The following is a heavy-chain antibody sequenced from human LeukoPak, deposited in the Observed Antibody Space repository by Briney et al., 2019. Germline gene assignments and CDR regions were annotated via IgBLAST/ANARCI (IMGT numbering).Heavy chain of an antibody. V-gene: IGHV3-23*01. J-gene: IGHJ4*02. CDR3: AKHVLYFSITSCYPDFFNY. D-gene: IGHD2-2*01. Sequence: GGSLRLAWAASGFTFSSKAMDWVRQAPGKGLEWVSVISVSGSSTSYADSVKGRFTISRDNSKNTLYMQMNSLRLQDTALYSCAKHVLYFSITSCYPDFFNYWGQGTLVTVSS. CDR1: GFTFSSKA. CDR2: ISVSGSST.